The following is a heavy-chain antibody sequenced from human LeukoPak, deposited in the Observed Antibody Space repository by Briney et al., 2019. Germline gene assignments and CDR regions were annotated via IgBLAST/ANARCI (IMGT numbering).Heavy chain of an antibody. Sequence: SETLSLTCTVSGGSISGYHWSWIRQPPGKGLEWIAYIYYTGSTGYNPSLKSRVTISIDMSKNQFSLKLTSVTAADTAVYYCARTNAFDIWGQGTVVTVSS. CDR1: GGSISGYH. CDR2: IYYTGST. J-gene: IGHJ3*02. CDR3: ARTNAFDI. V-gene: IGHV4-59*01.